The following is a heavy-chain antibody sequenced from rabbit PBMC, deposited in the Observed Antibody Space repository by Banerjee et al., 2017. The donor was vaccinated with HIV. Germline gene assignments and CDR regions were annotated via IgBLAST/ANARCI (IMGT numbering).Heavy chain of an antibody. Sequence: QSLEESGGDLVKPGASLTLTCTASGFSFSSSYYMCWVRQAPGKGLEWIACIYAGSSGSTYYASWAKGRFTISKTSSTTVTLQMTSLTAADTATYFCARSAGNNYYTPYYFNLWGQGTLV. J-gene: IGHJ4*01. V-gene: IGHV1S40*01. CDR3: ARSAGNNYYTPYYFNL. CDR1: GFSFSSSYY. D-gene: IGHD8-1*01. CDR2: IYAGSSGST.